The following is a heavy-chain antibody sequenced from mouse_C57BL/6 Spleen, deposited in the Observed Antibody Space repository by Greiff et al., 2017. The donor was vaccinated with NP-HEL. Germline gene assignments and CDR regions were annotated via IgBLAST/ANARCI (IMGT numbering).Heavy chain of an antibody. CDR2: IYPGSGST. V-gene: IGHV1-55*01. CDR1: GYTFTSYW. D-gene: IGHD1-1*01. J-gene: IGHJ2*01. Sequence: QVQLQQPGAELVKPGASVKMSCKASGYTFTSYWITWVKQRPGQGLEWIGEIYPGSGSTNYNEKFKSKATLTVDTSSSTAYMQLSSLTSEDSAVYYCARKGYYGSSEYFDCWGQGTTLTVSS. CDR3: ARKGYYGSSEYFDC.